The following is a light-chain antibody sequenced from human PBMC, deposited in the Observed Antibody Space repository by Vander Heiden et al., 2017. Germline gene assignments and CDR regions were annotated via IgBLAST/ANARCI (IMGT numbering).Light chain of an antibody. Sequence: DIKMTQSPSTLSASVGDRVTITCRASQSISSWLAWYQQKPGKAPKLLIYDASSLESGVPSRFSGSGSGTEFTLTISSLQPDDFATYYCQQYNSYSGLTFGGGTKVEIK. CDR3: QQYNSYSGLT. V-gene: IGKV1-5*01. CDR1: QSISSW. CDR2: DAS. J-gene: IGKJ4*01.